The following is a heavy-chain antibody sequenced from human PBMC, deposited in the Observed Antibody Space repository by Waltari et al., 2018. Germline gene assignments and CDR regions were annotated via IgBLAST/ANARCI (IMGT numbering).Heavy chain of an antibody. J-gene: IGHJ2*01. CDR2: VSHSGGT. Sequence: QVQLHESGPGLGKPSETLSLTCAVSGYPIGSGFYWGWIRQPPGKDLEWIGSVSHSGGTFHNPSLKSRVSISVDTSKNQFSLKVTSVTAADTAIYYCARGGFDTNSYFDLWGRGTLVTVSP. CDR3: ARGGFDTNSYFDL. CDR1: GYPIGSGFY. D-gene: IGHD2-8*01. V-gene: IGHV4-38-2*01.